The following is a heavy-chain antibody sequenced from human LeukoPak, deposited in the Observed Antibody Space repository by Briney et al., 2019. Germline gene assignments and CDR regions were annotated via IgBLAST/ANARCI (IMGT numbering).Heavy chain of an antibody. D-gene: IGHD6-13*01. CDR3: AKDGASSWSYYFDY. CDR2: ISSSGGST. V-gene: IGHV3-23*01. CDR1: GFTFSTYW. J-gene: IGHJ4*02. Sequence: GGSLRLSCAASGFTFSTYWMSWVRQAPGKGLEWVSAISSSGGSTYYADSVKGRFTISRDNSKNTLYLQMNSLRAEDTAVYYCAKDGASSWSYYFDYWGQGTLVTVSS.